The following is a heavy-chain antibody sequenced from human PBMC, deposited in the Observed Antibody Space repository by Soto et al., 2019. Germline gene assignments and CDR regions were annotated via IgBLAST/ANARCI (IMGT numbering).Heavy chain of an antibody. CDR3: ARPVDFMYFHY. Sequence: SLKISCKGYGYTFANYFVAWVRQVPGKGLEWMGIIYPGDSDTRYGPSFQGQVTFSADRSISTAYLQWNSLKASDTAIYYCARPVDFMYFHYRGQGTLVTVSS. CDR1: GYTFANYF. CDR2: IYPGDSDT. J-gene: IGHJ4*02. D-gene: IGHD3-3*01. V-gene: IGHV5-51*01.